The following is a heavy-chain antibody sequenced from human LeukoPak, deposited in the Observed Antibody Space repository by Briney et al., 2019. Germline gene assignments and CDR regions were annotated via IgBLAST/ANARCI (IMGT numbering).Heavy chain of an antibody. CDR3: ARAAKIRGGNWFDP. D-gene: IGHD3-16*01. Sequence: ASVKVSCKASGYTFTSYDINWVRQATGQGLEWMGWMNPNSGNTGYAQKFQGRVTITRNTSINTAYMELSSLRSEDTALYYCARAAKIRGGNWFDPWGQGTLVTVSS. V-gene: IGHV1-8*01. J-gene: IGHJ5*02. CDR2: MNPNSGNT. CDR1: GYTFTSYD.